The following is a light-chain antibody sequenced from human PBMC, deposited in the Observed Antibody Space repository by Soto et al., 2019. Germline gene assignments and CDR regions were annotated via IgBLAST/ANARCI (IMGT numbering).Light chain of an antibody. V-gene: IGKV3-20*01. Sequence: ETVLTQSPGTLSLSPGERATLSCRASQSIGSTYLAWYQQKPGQAPRLLIYDTFSRAIGIPNRFSGSGSGTDFTLTISRLEPEDFAVYHCQQYGNPPWTFGQGTKLEIK. CDR2: DTF. CDR1: QSIGSTY. CDR3: QQYGNPPWT. J-gene: IGKJ2*01.